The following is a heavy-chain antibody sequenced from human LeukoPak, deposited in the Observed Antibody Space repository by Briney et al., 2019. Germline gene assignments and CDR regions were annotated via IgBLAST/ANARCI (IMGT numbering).Heavy chain of an antibody. Sequence: SETLSLTCTVSGGSISSSSYYWGWIRQPPGKGLEWIGSIYYSGSTYYNPSLKSRVTISVDTSKNQFSLKLSSVTAADTAVYYCARDYYGSGRSGYYYYMDVWGKGTTVTISS. J-gene: IGHJ6*03. CDR2: IYYSGST. V-gene: IGHV4-39*07. CDR1: GGSISSSSYY. CDR3: ARDYYGSGRSGYYYYMDV. D-gene: IGHD3-10*01.